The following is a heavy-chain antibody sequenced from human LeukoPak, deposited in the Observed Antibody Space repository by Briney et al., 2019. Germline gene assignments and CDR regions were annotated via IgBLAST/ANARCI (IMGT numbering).Heavy chain of an antibody. D-gene: IGHD1-7*01. J-gene: IGHJ6*03. CDR3: ARRAWNYVRYYYYMDV. Sequence: ASVKVSCKASGYTFTSYDINWVRQATVQGLEWMGWMNPNSGNTGYAQKFQGRVTITRNTSISTAYMELSSLRSEDTAVYYCARRAWNYVRYYYYMDVWGKGTTVTVSS. CDR1: GYTFTSYD. V-gene: IGHV1-8*03. CDR2: MNPNSGNT.